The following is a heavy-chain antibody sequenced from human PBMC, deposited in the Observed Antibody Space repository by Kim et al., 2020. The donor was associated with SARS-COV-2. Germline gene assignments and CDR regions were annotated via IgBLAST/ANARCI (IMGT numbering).Heavy chain of an antibody. D-gene: IGHD3-10*01. CDR1: GGSISSYY. CDR2: IYYSGST. Sequence: SETLSLTCTVSGGSISSYYWSWIRQPPGKGLEWIGYIYYSGSTNYNPSLKSRVTISVDTSKNQFSLKLSSVTAADTAVYYCARDVTMVRGPEGHTNWFDPWGQGTLVTVSS. J-gene: IGHJ5*02. V-gene: IGHV4-59*01. CDR3: ARDVTMVRGPEGHTNWFDP.